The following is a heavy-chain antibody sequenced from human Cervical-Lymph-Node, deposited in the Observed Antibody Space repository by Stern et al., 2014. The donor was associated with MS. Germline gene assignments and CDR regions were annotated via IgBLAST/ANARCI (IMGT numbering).Heavy chain of an antibody. D-gene: IGHD1-26*01. CDR3: ARGLGATAFDF. Sequence: VQLLQSAAEVKKPGASVKVSCKSFGYTFTDYYFHWVRQAPGQGLEWMGRISPKSGDPISATKFQGRVIMTRDTSIRTLYLELNRLRPDDTAVYYCARGLGATAFDFWGQGTLVTVSS. CDR2: ISPKSGDP. V-gene: IGHV1-2*06. CDR1: GYTFTDYY. J-gene: IGHJ4*02.